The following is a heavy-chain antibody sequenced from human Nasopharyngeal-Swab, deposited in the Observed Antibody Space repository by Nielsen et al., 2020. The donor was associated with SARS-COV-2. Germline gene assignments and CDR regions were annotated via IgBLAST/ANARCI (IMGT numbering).Heavy chain of an antibody. CDR2: IYYSGNT. CDR1: GDSISLAAFY. D-gene: IGHD5-24*01. CDR3: ARATVEMPTITYWYFDL. V-gene: IGHV4-31*03. J-gene: IGHJ2*01. Sequence: SETLSLTCTVSGDSISLAAFYWSWIRQHPGKGLEWIGYIYYSGNTYYNPSLESRVSISVDTSENRFSLKLSSVTAAATAVYYCARATVEMPTITYWYFDLWGRGTLVAVSS.